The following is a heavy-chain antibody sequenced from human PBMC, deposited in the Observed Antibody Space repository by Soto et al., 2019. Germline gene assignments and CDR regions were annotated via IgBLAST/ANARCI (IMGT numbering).Heavy chain of an antibody. CDR2: LWSDGSEK. J-gene: IGHJ4*02. D-gene: IGHD1-7*01. CDR3: AKNQERELPRVIDF. CDR1: GFTFSSNG. V-gene: IGHV3-33*03. Sequence: QVQLVESGGGVVQPGRSLRLSCAASGFTFSSNGMHWVRQAPGKGLEWVAVLWSDGSEKYYADSVKGRFSISRDRSKNTLYLQMSSLRAEDTALYYCAKNQERELPRVIDFWGQGTLVTVSS.